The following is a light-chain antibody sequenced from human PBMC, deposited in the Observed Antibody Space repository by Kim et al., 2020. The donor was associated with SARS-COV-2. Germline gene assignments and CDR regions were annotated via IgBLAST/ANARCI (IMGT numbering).Light chain of an antibody. V-gene: IGKV1-17*01. CDR2: GAY. Sequence: ASVGERVTITCRASQNIRNDVGWYRQNPGVAPKRLIDGAYSLQSGVPSRFRGSGSGIEFTLSNSSVQPEDFATYFCLQHSTYPISFGQGKRLEIK. CDR3: LQHSTYPIS. J-gene: IGKJ5*01. CDR1: QNIRND.